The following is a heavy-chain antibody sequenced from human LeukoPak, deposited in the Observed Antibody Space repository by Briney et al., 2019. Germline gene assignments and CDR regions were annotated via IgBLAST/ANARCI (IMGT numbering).Heavy chain of an antibody. CDR3: AKDDFGGYYYYYYMDD. Sequence: ETGGSLRLSCAASGFTFSSYAMSWVRQAPGKGLEWVSSISGSGGSGIGGSRDDADHVKGRFTISRDNSKNTVYLQMNSLRAEDTAVYYCAKDDFGGYYYYYYMDDWGKGTTVTVSS. V-gene: IGHV3-23*01. CDR2: ISGSGGSGIGGSR. D-gene: IGHD4-23*01. CDR1: GFTFSSYA. J-gene: IGHJ6*03.